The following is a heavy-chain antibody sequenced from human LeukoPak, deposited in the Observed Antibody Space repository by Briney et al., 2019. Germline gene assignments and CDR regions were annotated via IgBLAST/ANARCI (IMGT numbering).Heavy chain of an antibody. V-gene: IGHV1-3*03. J-gene: IGHJ3*02. CDR2: INGGNGNT. Sequence: GASVKVSCKASGYTFISYGLHWVRQAPGQRLEWMGWINGGNGNTKYSQEFQGRVTITRDTSASTVYMELSSLTSEDMAVYYCARESLEGRAFDIWGQGTIVTVSS. CDR3: ARESLEGRAFDI. CDR1: GYTFISYG. D-gene: IGHD3-16*02.